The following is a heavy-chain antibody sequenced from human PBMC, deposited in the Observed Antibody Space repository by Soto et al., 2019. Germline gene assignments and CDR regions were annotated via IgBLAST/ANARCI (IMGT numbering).Heavy chain of an antibody. J-gene: IGHJ4*02. CDR2: IIPFFGTT. V-gene: IGHV1-69*01. CDR1: GGTFSSYA. Sequence: QVQLVQSGAEVKKPGSSVKVSCKASGGTFSSYAISWVRQAPGQGLEWMGGIIPFFGTTNYAQKFQDRVTITADESTSPAYMELTSLRSEDTAVYYCARHHSSTWYSPFDYWGQGTLVTVSS. D-gene: IGHD6-13*01. CDR3: ARHHSSTWYSPFDY.